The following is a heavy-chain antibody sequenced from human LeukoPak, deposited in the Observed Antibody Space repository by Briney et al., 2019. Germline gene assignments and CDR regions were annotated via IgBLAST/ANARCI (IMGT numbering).Heavy chain of an antibody. D-gene: IGHD5-12*01. J-gene: IGHJ4*02. CDR3: AKLGYSGYDHPYFDY. CDR1: GAPISSGDYY. Sequence: LSLTCTVSGAPISSGDYYWSWVRQAPGKGLEWVSAISGSGGSTYYADSVKGRFTISRDNSKNTLYLQMNSLRAEDTAVYYCAKLGYSGYDHPYFDYWGQGTLVTVSS. V-gene: IGHV3-23*01. CDR2: ISGSGGST.